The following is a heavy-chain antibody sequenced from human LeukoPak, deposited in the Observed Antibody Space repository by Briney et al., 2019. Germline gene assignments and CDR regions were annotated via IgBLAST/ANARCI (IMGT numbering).Heavy chain of an antibody. D-gene: IGHD1-1*01. Sequence: GGSLRLSCAASGFTFSNYWMNWVRQAPGKGLEWVANIKQDGSEKNYADSVKGRFSMSRDNGKNSLYQQMNSLRGEDTGIYFCAKGHTNLDPAGDQGALVIVSS. CDR1: GFTFSNYW. J-gene: IGHJ4*02. CDR3: AKGHTNLDPA. CDR2: IKQDGSEK. V-gene: IGHV3-7*01.